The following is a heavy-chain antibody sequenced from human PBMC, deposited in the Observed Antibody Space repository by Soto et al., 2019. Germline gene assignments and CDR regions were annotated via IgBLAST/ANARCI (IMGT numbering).Heavy chain of an antibody. CDR3: ASNYYDSSGYYSTGVVNYFDY. D-gene: IGHD3-22*01. Sequence: SETLSLTCTVSGGSISSSSYYWGWIRQPPGKGLEWIGSIYYSGSTYYNPSLKSRVTISVDTSKNQFSLKLSSVTAADTAVYYCASNYYDSSGYYSTGVVNYFDYWGQGPLVTVSS. V-gene: IGHV4-39*01. CDR2: IYYSGST. CDR1: GGSISSSSYY. J-gene: IGHJ4*02.